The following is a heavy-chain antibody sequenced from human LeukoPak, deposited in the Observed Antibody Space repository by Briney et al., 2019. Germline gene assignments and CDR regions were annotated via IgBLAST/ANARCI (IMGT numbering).Heavy chain of an antibody. Sequence: PGGSLRFSCAASGFTVSSNYMSWVRQAPGKGLEWVSVIYSGGSTYYADSVKGRFTISRDNSKNTLYLQMNSLRAEDTAVYYCAGELVVPAPLSYYYGMDVWGQGTTVTVSS. CDR1: GFTVSSNY. CDR3: AGELVVPAPLSYYYGMDV. D-gene: IGHD2-2*01. CDR2: IYSGGST. V-gene: IGHV3-53*01. J-gene: IGHJ6*02.